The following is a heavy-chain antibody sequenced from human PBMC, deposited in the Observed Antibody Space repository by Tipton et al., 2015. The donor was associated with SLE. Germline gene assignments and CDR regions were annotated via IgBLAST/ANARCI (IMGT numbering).Heavy chain of an antibody. D-gene: IGHD4-17*01. CDR3: ARELTTMTTGWFDL. CDR2: NFSG. CDR1: GYTFTTYY. V-gene: IGHV1-46*01. J-gene: IGHJ5*02. Sequence: QSGAEVKKPGASVKVSCKASGYTFTTYYIHWFRQAPGQGLEWMGNFSGEKFQGRLTMTWDTSSNTAYMELSSLRSEDTAVFYCARELTTMTTGWFDLWGQGTQVIVSS.